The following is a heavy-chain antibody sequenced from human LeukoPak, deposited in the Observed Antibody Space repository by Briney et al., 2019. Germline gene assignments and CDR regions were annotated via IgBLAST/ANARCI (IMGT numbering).Heavy chain of an antibody. CDR2: IIPIFGTA. V-gene: IGHV1-69*05. Sequence: SSVKVSCKASGGTFSSYAISWVRQAPGQGLEWMGGIIPIFGTANYAQKFQGRVTINTDASTSTAYMELSSLRSEDTAVYYCAMDTVVTLSLPYYYMDVWGKGTTVTVSS. J-gene: IGHJ6*03. CDR3: AMDTVVTLSLPYYYMDV. CDR1: GGTFSSYA. D-gene: IGHD4-23*01.